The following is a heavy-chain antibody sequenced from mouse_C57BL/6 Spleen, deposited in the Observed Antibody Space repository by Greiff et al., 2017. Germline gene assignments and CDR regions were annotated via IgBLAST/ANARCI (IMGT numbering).Heavy chain of an antibody. CDR3: ARAWFAY. J-gene: IGHJ3*01. CDR2: ISSGSSTI. Sequence: EVQRVESGGGLVKPGGSLKLSCAASGFTFSDYGMPWVRQAPEKGLEWVAYISSGSSTIYYADTVKGRFTISRNNAKNTLFLQMTSLRSEDTAMYYCARAWFAYWGQGTLVTVSA. CDR1: GFTFSDYG. V-gene: IGHV5-17*01.